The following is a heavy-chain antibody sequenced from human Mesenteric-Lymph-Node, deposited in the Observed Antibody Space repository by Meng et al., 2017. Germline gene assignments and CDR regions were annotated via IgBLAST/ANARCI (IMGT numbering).Heavy chain of an antibody. D-gene: IGHD1-26*01. Sequence: GGSLRLSCAASGFTFDDYAMHWVRQAPGKGLEWVSGISWNSGSIGYADSVKGRFTISRDNAKNSLYLQMNSLRAEDTALYYCAKDFKGATNPWYYYYGMDVWGQGTTVTVSS. V-gene: IGHV3-9*01. CDR1: GFTFDDYA. CDR3: AKDFKGATNPWYYYYGMDV. J-gene: IGHJ6*02. CDR2: ISWNSGSI.